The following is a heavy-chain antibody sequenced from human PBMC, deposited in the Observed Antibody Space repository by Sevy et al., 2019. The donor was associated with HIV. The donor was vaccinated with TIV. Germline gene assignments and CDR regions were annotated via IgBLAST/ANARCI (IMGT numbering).Heavy chain of an antibody. Sequence: ASVNVSCKASGYTFTGYAMHWVRQAPGHSLEWMGWINPGNGDTQYSEKFQDRLRITRDTSATTVYLEMSGLRLEDTAVYYCARDAVPAAGWFDPWGQGTLVTVSS. CDR2: INPGNGDT. V-gene: IGHV1-3*01. CDR1: GYTFTGYA. CDR3: ARDAVPAAGWFDP. D-gene: IGHD2-2*01. J-gene: IGHJ5*02.